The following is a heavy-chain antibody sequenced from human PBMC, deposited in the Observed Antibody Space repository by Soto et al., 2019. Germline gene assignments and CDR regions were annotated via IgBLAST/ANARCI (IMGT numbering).Heavy chain of an antibody. Sequence: EVQLVESGGGLVKPGGSLRLSCAVSGFTFSKVWMNWARQAPGKGLEWVGRIKSKTDGGTTDYAAAVKGRFTITRDDSKDTLYLQMNSLKTEDTAVYFCTTGRDDLLYWGQGTLVTVSS. J-gene: IGHJ4*02. D-gene: IGHD1-1*01. CDR2: IKSKTDGGTT. CDR1: GFTFSKVW. CDR3: TTGRDDLLY. V-gene: IGHV3-15*07.